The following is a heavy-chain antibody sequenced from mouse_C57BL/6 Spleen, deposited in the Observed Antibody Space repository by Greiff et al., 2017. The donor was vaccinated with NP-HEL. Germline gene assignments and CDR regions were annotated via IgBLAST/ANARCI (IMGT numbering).Heavy chain of an antibody. CDR1: GYTFTSYC. CDR3: AYDDDGGFAY. V-gene: IGHV1-61*01. J-gene: IGHJ3*01. Sequence: QVQLQQPGAELVRPGSSVKLSCKASGYTFTSYCMDWVKQRPGQGLEWIGNIYPSDSETHYNQKFKDKATLTVDKYSSTAYMQLSSLTSEDSAVYYCAYDDDGGFAYWGQGTLVTVSA. D-gene: IGHD2-4*01. CDR2: IYPSDSET.